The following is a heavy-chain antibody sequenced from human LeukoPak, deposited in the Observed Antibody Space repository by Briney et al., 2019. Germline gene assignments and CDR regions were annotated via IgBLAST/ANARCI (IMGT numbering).Heavy chain of an antibody. CDR1: GFTFSSYA. V-gene: IGHV3-23*01. CDR3: AKKCSSTCYALDI. D-gene: IGHD6-13*01. Sequence: PGGSLRLSCAASGFTFSSYAMNWVRQAPGKGLEWVSGISISGDTTHYADPVKGRFTISRDNSRNTLYLQMHSLRAEDTALYYCAKKCSSTCYALDIWGQGTMVTVSS. CDR2: ISISGDTT. J-gene: IGHJ3*02.